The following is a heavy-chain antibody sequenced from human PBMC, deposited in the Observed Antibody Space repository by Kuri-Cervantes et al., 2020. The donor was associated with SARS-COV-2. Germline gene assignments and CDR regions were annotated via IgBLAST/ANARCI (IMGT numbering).Heavy chain of an antibody. Sequence: GSLRLSCAVYGGSFSGYYWSWIRQPPGKGLEWIGEINHSGSTNYNPSLKSRVTISVDTSKNQFSLKLSSVIAADTAVYYCARGPRWSIAASFDYWGQGTLVTVSS. CDR3: ARGPRWSIAASFDY. J-gene: IGHJ4*02. CDR1: GGSFSGYY. V-gene: IGHV4-34*01. CDR2: INHSGST. D-gene: IGHD6-6*01.